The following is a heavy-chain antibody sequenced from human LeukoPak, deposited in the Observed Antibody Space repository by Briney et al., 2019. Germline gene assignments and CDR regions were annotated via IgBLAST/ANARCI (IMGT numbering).Heavy chain of an antibody. D-gene: IGHD6-13*01. Sequence: GGSLRLSCAASGFTFSSYWMSWVRQAPGKGLEWVANIKQDGSEKYYVDSVKGRFTISRDNAKNSLYLQMNSLRAEDTAVYYCARVKKPGYSDFPNAFDIWGQGTMVTVSS. CDR1: GFTFSSYW. J-gene: IGHJ3*02. CDR3: ARVKKPGYSDFPNAFDI. CDR2: IKQDGSEK. V-gene: IGHV3-7*01.